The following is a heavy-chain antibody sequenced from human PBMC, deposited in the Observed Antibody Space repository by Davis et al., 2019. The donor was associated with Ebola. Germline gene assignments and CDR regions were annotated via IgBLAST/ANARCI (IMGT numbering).Heavy chain of an antibody. V-gene: IGHV3-9*01. J-gene: IGHJ5*02. D-gene: IGHD4-17*01. CDR3: AYSQGDYGPGSFDP. CDR2: ISWNSGMI. Sequence: SLKISCAASGFTFGAHAMHWVRQAPGKGLEWVSGISWNSGMIGYAESVKGRFTISRDNAKNSLYLEMNSLRPEDTALYYCAYSQGDYGPGSFDPWGQGTLVTVSS. CDR1: GFTFGAHA.